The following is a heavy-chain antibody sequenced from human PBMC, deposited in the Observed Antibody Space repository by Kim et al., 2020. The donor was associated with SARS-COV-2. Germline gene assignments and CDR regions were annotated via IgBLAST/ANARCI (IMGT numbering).Heavy chain of an antibody. Sequence: SETLSLTCTVSGGSISPYYWSWIRQPPGKGLEWIGSIYHNGVTTYSPSLESRVTMSVDTSKTQFSLKLKSMTTADAAVYFCARSSVGSGTFQHWGQGTLVTVSS. CDR3: ARSSVGSGTFQH. D-gene: IGHD3-3*01. J-gene: IGHJ1*01. CDR1: GGSISPYY. CDR2: IYHNGVT. V-gene: IGHV4-59*13.